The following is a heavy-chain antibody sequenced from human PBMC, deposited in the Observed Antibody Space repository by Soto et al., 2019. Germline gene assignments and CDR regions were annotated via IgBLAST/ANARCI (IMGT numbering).Heavy chain of an antibody. CDR1: VYTFTDYA. V-gene: IGHV1-3*01. Sequence: QVQLVQSGAEVKKPGDSEKVSCTASVYTFTDYAIHWLRQAPGQRLEWMGWINAGNGNTKYSQKFQDRVTITRDTSASTVYIELRSLTSEDTAVYYCARVGYSSTNWGQGTLVTVSS. D-gene: IGHD6-13*01. CDR3: ARVGYSSTN. J-gene: IGHJ4*02. CDR2: INAGNGNT.